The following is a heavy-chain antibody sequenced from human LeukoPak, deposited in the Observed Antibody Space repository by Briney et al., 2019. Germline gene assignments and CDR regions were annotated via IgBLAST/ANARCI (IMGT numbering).Heavy chain of an antibody. CDR2: IRYDGSNK. J-gene: IGHJ6*03. D-gene: IGHD3-10*01. CDR1: GFTFSSYG. V-gene: IGHV3-30*02. CDR3: AGSYYNAPSYYYYYYMDV. Sequence: AGSLRLSCAASGFTFSSYGMHWVRQAPGKGLEWVAFIRYDGSNKYYADSVKGRFTISRDNSKNTLYLQMNSLRAEDTAVYYCAGSYYNAPSYYYYYYMDVWGKGTTVTVSS.